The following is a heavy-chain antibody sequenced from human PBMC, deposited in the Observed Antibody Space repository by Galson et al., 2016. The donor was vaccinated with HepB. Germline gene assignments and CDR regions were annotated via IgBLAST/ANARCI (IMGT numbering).Heavy chain of an antibody. V-gene: IGHV1-2*02. J-gene: IGHJ3*02. CDR1: GYTFTSYG. CDR3: ARGGLWFGELFPRAGAFDI. Sequence: SVKVSCKASGYTFTSYGLDWVRQAPGQGLEWMGWINPNSGGTDYAQRFKSRVTMTRDTSISTVYMELSSLRSDDTAIYYCARGGLWFGELFPRAGAFDIWGQGTMVTVSS. CDR2: INPNSGGT. D-gene: IGHD3-10*01.